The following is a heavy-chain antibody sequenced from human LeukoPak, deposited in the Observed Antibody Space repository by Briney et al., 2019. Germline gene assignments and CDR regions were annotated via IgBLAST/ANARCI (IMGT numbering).Heavy chain of an antibody. CDR3: ARGSGSGWPLDR. J-gene: IGHJ5*02. Sequence: GGFLRLSCAASGVRVSRKCMSWVRQEAGIGLQWVAIMYAGGTTDYSDSLWRRVHISRDSSNNTLSLQINSLRAEDTAVYYCARGSGSGWPLDRWGQGALVTVSS. V-gene: IGHV3-53*01. CDR1: GVRVSRKC. D-gene: IGHD6-19*01. CDR2: MYAGGTT.